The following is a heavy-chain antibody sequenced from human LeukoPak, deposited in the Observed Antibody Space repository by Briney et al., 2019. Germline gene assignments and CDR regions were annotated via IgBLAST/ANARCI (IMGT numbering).Heavy chain of an antibody. D-gene: IGHD6-19*01. J-gene: IGHJ4*02. CDR1: EFTFSSYW. V-gene: IGHV3-7*01. CDR2: IKEDGSEK. Sequence: GGSLRLPCAASEFTFSSYWMTWVRQAPGKGLEWVANIKEDGSEKYYEDSVKGRFTISRDNTKNLLYLEMNRLRAEDTAVYYCARYRLVWLPAPVFDYWGQGTLVTVSS. CDR3: ARYRLVWLPAPVFDY.